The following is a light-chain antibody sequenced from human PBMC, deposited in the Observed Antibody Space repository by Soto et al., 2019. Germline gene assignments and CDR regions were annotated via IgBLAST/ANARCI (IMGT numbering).Light chain of an antibody. CDR1: SSDVGGYNY. CDR2: DVS. J-gene: IGLJ1*01. Sequence: SVLTLPRSVSGSPGQSFTISCTGTSSDVGGYNYVSWYQQHPGKAPKFMIYDVSKRPSGVPDRFSGYKYGNTASLTISGLQAQDEADYYCCSYAGSYTYVFGTGTKVTVL. CDR3: CSYAGSYTYV. V-gene: IGLV2-11*01.